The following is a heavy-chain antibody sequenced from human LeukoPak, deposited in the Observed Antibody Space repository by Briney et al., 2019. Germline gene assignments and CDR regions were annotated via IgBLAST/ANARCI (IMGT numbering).Heavy chain of an antibody. D-gene: IGHD3-10*01. Sequence: ASVKVSCKASGYTFTSYGISWVRQAPGQGLEWMGWISAYNGNTNYAQKLQGRVTMTTDTSTSTAYMELRSLRSDDTAVYYGARNYRFTMVRGGGPGYWGQGTLVTVSS. V-gene: IGHV1-18*04. CDR1: GYTFTSYG. CDR3: ARNYRFTMVRGGGPGY. CDR2: ISAYNGNT. J-gene: IGHJ4*02.